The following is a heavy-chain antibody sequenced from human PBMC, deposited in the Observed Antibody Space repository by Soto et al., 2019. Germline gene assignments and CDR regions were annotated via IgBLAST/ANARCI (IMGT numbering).Heavy chain of an antibody. J-gene: IGHJ3*02. D-gene: IGHD3-22*01. CDR1: GFTFSSYA. CDR2: ISDSGTGT. Sequence: EVQILESGGGLVQPGGPLRLSCAASGFTFSSYAMYWVRQSPGKGLAWVSGISDSGTGTYYADSVKGRFTISRDNSKNTVYLQMKSLRAEDTAVYYCAQDHTVVIRDAFDIWGQGTMVNVSS. V-gene: IGHV3-23*01. CDR3: AQDHTVVIRDAFDI.